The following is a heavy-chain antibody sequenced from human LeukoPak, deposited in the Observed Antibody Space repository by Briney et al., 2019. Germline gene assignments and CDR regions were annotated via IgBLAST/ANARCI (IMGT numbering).Heavy chain of an antibody. CDR1: GFTFSSYA. J-gene: IGHJ5*02. V-gene: IGHV3-7*01. Sequence: PGGSLRLSCAASGFTFSSYAMSWVRQAPGKGLEWVANIKQDGSEKYYVDSVKGRFTISRDNAKNSLYLQMNSLRAEDTAVYYCARDLTYYDFWSGQNWFDPWGQGTLVTVSS. CDR3: ARDLTYYDFWSGQNWFDP. D-gene: IGHD3-3*01. CDR2: IKQDGSEK.